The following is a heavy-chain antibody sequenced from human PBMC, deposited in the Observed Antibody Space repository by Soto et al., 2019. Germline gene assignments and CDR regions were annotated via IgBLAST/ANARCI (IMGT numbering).Heavy chain of an antibody. Sequence: GGSLSLSCAASGFPFSSYSMNWVRQAPGKGLEWVSYISSSSSTIYYADSVKGRFTISRDNAKNSLYLQMNSLRAEDTAVYYCARDRRDYGDWYFDLWGRGTLVTVSS. CDR3: ARDRRDYGDWYFDL. CDR2: ISSSSSTI. V-gene: IGHV3-48*01. CDR1: GFPFSSYS. J-gene: IGHJ2*01. D-gene: IGHD4-17*01.